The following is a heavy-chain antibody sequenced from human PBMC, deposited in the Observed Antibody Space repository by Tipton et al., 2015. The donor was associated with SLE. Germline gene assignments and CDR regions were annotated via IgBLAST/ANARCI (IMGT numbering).Heavy chain of an antibody. D-gene: IGHD7-27*01. CDR2: IYHDGST. V-gene: IGHV3-23*03. Sequence: GSLRLSCAVSEFSFRTYVMSWVRQASGKGLEWVSAIYHDGSTFYADSVKGRFTISRDNTKNTLFLQMTSLRAEDTAMYYCASRHLSDSNWSYYFDYWGQGTVVTVSS. CDR1: EFSFRTYV. CDR3: ASRHLSDSNWSYYFDY. J-gene: IGHJ4*02.